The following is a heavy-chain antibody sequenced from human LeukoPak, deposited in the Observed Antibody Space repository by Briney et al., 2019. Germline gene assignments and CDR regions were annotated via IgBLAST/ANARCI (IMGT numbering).Heavy chain of an antibody. D-gene: IGHD2-21*01. CDR3: ARDDCGDTCYPGGY. Sequence: ASVKVSCKASGYTFTNYVVHWVRQAPGQRPEWMGWIDAGNGDTKYSQNFQGRVTITRDTSASTAYMELSSLTSEDTALYYCARDDCGDTCYPGGYWGQGTLVTVSS. J-gene: IGHJ4*02. CDR2: IDAGNGDT. CDR1: GYTFTNYV. V-gene: IGHV1-3*01.